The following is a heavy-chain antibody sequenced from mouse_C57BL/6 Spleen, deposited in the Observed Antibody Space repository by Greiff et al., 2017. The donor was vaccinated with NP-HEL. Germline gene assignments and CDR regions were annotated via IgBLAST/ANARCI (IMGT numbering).Heavy chain of an antibody. CDR2: IYPGDGDT. CDR1: GYAFSSYW. CDR3: ARWGTAQATFAY. V-gene: IGHV1-80*01. J-gene: IGHJ3*01. Sequence: VQLQQSGAELVKPGASVKISCKASGYAFSSYWMNWVKQRPGKGLEWIGQIYPGDGDTNYNGKFKGKATLTADKSSSTAYMQLSSLTSEDSAVYFCARWGTAQATFAYWGQGTLVTVSA. D-gene: IGHD3-2*02.